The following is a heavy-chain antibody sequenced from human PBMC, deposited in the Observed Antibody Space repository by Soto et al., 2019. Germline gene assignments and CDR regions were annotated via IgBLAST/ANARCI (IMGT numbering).Heavy chain of an antibody. CDR3: AREYLGYCSSTSCVPDYYYGMDV. V-gene: IGHV1-69*13. Sequence: GASVKVSCKASGGTFSSYAISWVRQAPGQGLEWMGGIIPIFGTANYAQKFQGRVTITADESTSTAYMELSSLRSEDTAVYYCAREYLGYCSSTSCVPDYYYGMDVWGQGTTVTVSS. CDR1: GGTFSSYA. D-gene: IGHD2-2*01. CDR2: IIPIFGTA. J-gene: IGHJ6*02.